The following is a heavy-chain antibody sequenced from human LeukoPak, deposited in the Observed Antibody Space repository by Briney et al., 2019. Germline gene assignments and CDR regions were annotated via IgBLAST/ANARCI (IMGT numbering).Heavy chain of an antibody. V-gene: IGHV4-61*02. CDR3: ARAQYYYDSSGVGAWFDP. CDR1: GGSISSGTSY. CDR2: IFTSGST. J-gene: IGHJ5*02. D-gene: IGHD3-22*01. Sequence: PSETLSLTCTVSGGSISSGTSYWNWIRQPAGRGLEWIGRIFTSGSTNYNPSLKSRVTISVDTSKNQFSLKLSSVTAADTAVYYCARAQYYYDSSGVGAWFDPWGQGTLVTVSS.